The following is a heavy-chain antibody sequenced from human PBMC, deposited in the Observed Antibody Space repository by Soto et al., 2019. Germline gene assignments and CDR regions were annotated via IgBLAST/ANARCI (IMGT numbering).Heavy chain of an antibody. CDR1: GFTFITYG. CDR2: IWNDGSEK. J-gene: IGHJ4*02. Sequence: QVQLVESGGGVVQPGRSLRLSCAASGFTFITYGMHWVRQAPGKGLEWVAVIWNDGSEKYYADSVKGRFTISRDNSENTLYLQMNSLRAEDTAVYYCARAKNLCSGGSCYSIDYWGQGTLVTVSS. D-gene: IGHD2-15*01. V-gene: IGHV3-33*01. CDR3: ARAKNLCSGGSCYSIDY.